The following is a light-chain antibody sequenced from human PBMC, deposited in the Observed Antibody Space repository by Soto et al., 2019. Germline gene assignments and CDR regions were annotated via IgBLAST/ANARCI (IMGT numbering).Light chain of an antibody. CDR3: CSYAGSSTYV. CDR1: SSDVGSYNF. Sequence: QSVLTQPASVSGSPGQSITISRTGTSSDVGSYNFVSWYQQHPGKAPKLMIYEGDKRPSGVSDRFSGSKSGNTASLTISGLQSEDEADYYCCSYAGSSTYVFGTGTKVTVL. CDR2: EGD. J-gene: IGLJ1*01. V-gene: IGLV2-23*01.